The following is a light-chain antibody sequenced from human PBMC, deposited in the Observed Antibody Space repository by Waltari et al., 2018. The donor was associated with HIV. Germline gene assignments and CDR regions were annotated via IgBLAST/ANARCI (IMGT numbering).Light chain of an antibody. CDR3: MQVTQLPST. J-gene: IGKJ1*01. CDR2: KIS. CDR1: ESLVHSDGNTY. V-gene: IGKV2-24*01. Sequence: DIVMTQSPLTSSVTLGQPASISCKSSESLVHSDGNTYLTWLHHRPGQPPRLLIHKISSRFSGVPDRFSSSGARTDFALNISMVESEDVGDYYCMQVTQLPSTFCQGTKVEIK.